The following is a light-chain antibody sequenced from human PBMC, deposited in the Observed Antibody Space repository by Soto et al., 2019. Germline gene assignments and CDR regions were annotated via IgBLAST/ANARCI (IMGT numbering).Light chain of an antibody. CDR1: SSDFGSYKF. CDR3: FSFTSTNTHV. V-gene: IGLV2-23*01. CDR2: ETS. Sequence: QSVLAQPASVSGSPGQSVTISCTGTSSDFGSYKFVSWYQHHPGTVPKVIIYETSKRPSGVSDRFSGSKSGNTASLTISGLQAEDEADYYCFSFTSTNTHVFGSGTRSPS. J-gene: IGLJ1*01.